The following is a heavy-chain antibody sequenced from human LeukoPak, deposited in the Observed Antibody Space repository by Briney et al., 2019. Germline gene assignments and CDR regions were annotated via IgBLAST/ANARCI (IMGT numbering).Heavy chain of an antibody. J-gene: IGHJ4*02. CDR1: GFTFDDYA. Sequence: SGGSLRLSCAASGFTFDDYAMHWVRQAPGEGLEWVSGISWNSGSIGYADSVKGRFTISRDNAKNSLYLQMNSLRAEDTALYYCAKDMAAVAGRIFDYWGQGTLVTVSS. CDR3: AKDMAAVAGRIFDY. CDR2: ISWNSGSI. D-gene: IGHD6-19*01. V-gene: IGHV3-9*01.